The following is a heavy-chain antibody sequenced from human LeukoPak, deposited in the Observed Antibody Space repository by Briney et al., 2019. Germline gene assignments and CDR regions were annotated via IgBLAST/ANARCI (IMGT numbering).Heavy chain of an antibody. J-gene: IGHJ4*02. CDR2: VSYSGST. CDR3: ARGGASSRYFDY. V-gene: IGHV4-59*11. D-gene: IGHD3-16*01. Sequence: SEPLSLTCTVSGDPISGHYWSWLRQPPGKGLEWIGFVSYSGSTNYNPSLNGRVHISLDASKNQSSLRLNSVTTAGPAVFYRARGGASSRYFDYWGQGTLVTVSS. CDR1: GDPISGHY.